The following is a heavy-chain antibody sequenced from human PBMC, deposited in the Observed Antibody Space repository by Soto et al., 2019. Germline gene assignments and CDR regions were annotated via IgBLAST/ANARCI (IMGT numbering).Heavy chain of an antibody. D-gene: IGHD3-22*01. CDR2: IYHSGST. Sequence: SETLSLTCAVSGGSISSGGYSWSWIRQPPGKGLGWIGYIYHSGSTYYNPSLKSRVTISVDRSKNQFSLKLSSVTAADTAVYYCARASYYDSSGYYPYYYYGMDVWGQGTTVTVSS. V-gene: IGHV4-30-2*01. J-gene: IGHJ6*02. CDR3: ARASYYDSSGYYPYYYYGMDV. CDR1: GGSISSGGYS.